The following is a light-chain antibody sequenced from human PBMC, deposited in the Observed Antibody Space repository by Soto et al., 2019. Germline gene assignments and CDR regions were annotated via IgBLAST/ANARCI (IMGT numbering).Light chain of an antibody. CDR3: QHYGDSPPTYT. CDR1: QSVNTRY. V-gene: IGKV3-20*01. CDR2: GTS. J-gene: IGKJ2*01. Sequence: ENVLTQSPGTLSLFPGERATLSCRASQSVNTRYVAWYLQKPGQAPMLLIYGTSTRATGIPNRFSGSGSGTDFTLTISILEPEDSAVYYCQHYGDSPPTYTFGQGTKVEIK.